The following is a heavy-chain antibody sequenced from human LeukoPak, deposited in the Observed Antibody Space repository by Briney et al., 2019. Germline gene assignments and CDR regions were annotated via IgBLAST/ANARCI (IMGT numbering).Heavy chain of an antibody. D-gene: IGHD3-10*01. V-gene: IGHV3-23*01. J-gene: IGHJ6*02. CDR3: ARTLWFGELFGTPHGYYYGMDV. Sequence: GGSLRLSCAASGFTFNSYAMSWVRQAPGKGLEWVSAISGSGGSTYYADSVKGRFTISRDSSKNTLYLQMNSLRAEDTALYYCARTLWFGELFGTPHGYYYGMDVWGQGTTVTVSS. CDR1: GFTFNSYA. CDR2: ISGSGGST.